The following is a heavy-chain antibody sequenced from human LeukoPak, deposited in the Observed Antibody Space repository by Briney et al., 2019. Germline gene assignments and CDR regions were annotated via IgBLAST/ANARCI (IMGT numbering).Heavy chain of an antibody. CDR3: ARDPYVWGSYRYPDY. CDR1: GFTFSSYS. V-gene: IGHV3-21*01. Sequence: PGGSLRLSCAASGFTFSSYSMNWVRQAPGKGLEWVSSISSSSSYIYYADSVKGRFTISRDNAKNSLYLQMNSLRAEDTAVYYCARDPYVWGSYRYPDYWGQGTLVTVSS. D-gene: IGHD3-16*02. CDR2: ISSSSSYI. J-gene: IGHJ4*02.